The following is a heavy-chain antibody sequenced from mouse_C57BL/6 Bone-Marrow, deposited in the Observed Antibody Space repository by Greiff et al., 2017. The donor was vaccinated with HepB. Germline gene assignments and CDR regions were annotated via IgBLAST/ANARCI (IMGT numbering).Heavy chain of an antibody. D-gene: IGHD2-4*01. CDR3: ARWGVYYDYDGFAY. CDR2: INPNNGGT. CDR1: GYTFTDYY. Sequence: VQLQQSGPELVKPGASVKISCKASGYTFTDYYMNWVKQSHGKSLEWIGDINPNNGGTSYNQKFKGKATLTVDKSSSTAYMELRSLTSEDSAVYYCARWGVYYDYDGFAYWGQGTLVTVSA. V-gene: IGHV1-26*01. J-gene: IGHJ3*01.